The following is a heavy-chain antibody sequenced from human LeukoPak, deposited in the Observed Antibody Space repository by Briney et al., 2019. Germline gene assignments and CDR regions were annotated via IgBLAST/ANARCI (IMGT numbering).Heavy chain of an antibody. CDR2: IFYSGNT. CDR3: ATSGSSPYYYYYMDV. J-gene: IGHJ6*03. D-gene: IGHD2-15*01. CDR1: GASISSSY. V-gene: IGHV4-59*01. Sequence: SETLSLTCTVSGASISSSYWSWIRQPPGKGLEWIGYIFYSGNTNYNPSLKSRVTISLDMSKNQFSLKLSSVTAADSAVYYCATSGSSPYYYYYMDVWGKGTTVTVSS.